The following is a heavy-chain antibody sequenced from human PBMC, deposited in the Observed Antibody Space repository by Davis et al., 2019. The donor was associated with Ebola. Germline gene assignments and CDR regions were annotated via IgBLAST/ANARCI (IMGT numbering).Heavy chain of an antibody. Sequence: GESLKISCAASGFTFSSYSMNWVRQAPGKGLEWVSSITSSSSYIYYADSVKGRFTISRDNAKNSLSLQMNSLRAEDTAVYYCARDRSGFYGMDVWGKGTTVTVSS. CDR1: GFTFSSYS. J-gene: IGHJ6*04. CDR2: ITSSSSYI. V-gene: IGHV3-21*01. CDR3: ARDRSGFYGMDV.